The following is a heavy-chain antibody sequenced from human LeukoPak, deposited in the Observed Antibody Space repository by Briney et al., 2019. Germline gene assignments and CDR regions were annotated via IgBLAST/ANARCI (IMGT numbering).Heavy chain of an antibody. V-gene: IGHV3-72*01. D-gene: IGHD6-19*01. Sequence: GGSLRLSCAASGFMFSDHYMDWVRQPPGKGLEWVGRIRNRPRDYTTEYAASVKGRFTVSRDDSKNLLYLQMNSLRAEDTAVYYCAKHSSGWPYDAFDIWGQGTMVTVSS. J-gene: IGHJ3*02. CDR1: GFMFSDHY. CDR2: IRNRPRDYTT. CDR3: AKHSSGWPYDAFDI.